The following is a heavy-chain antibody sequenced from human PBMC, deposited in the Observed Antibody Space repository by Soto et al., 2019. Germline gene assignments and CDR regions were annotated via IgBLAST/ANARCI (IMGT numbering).Heavy chain of an antibody. Sequence: QVQLVESGGGVVQPGRSLRLSCAASGFTFSSYGMHWVRQAPGKGLEWVAVISYDGSNKYYADSVKGRFTISRDNSKNTLYLQMKSLRAEDTAVYYCAKDRGGYSGYEPSGDFDYWGQGTLVTVSS. CDR2: ISYDGSNK. CDR3: AKDRGGYSGYEPSGDFDY. J-gene: IGHJ4*02. D-gene: IGHD5-12*01. CDR1: GFTFSSYG. V-gene: IGHV3-30*18.